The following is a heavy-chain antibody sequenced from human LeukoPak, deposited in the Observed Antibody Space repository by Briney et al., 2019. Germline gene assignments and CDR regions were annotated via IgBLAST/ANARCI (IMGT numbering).Heavy chain of an antibody. J-gene: IGHJ4*02. Sequence: GGALTLSCAASGFTFSSYWLSWVRQAPAEGREGVADIKQDGSEKYYVHSVKGRFTISRDNAKDSLYLQMNSLRAEDTAVYYCATQLYYDFWSGYHVPDYWGQGTLVTVSS. V-gene: IGHV3-7*01. CDR3: ATQLYYDFWSGYHVPDY. CDR2: IKQDGSEK. D-gene: IGHD3-3*01. CDR1: GFTFSSYW.